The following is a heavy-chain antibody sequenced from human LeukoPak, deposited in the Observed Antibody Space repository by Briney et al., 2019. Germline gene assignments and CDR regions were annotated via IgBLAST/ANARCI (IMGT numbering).Heavy chain of an antibody. Sequence: GGSLRLSCAASGFTFDDYAMHWVRQAPGKGLEWVSLISWDGGSTYYADSVKGRFTISRDNSKNFLYLQMNSLRAEDTALYYCAKDIGVGSYYYYMDVWGKGTTVTVSS. CDR1: GFTFDDYA. D-gene: IGHD3-3*01. V-gene: IGHV3-43D*03. CDR3: AKDIGVGSYYYYMDV. CDR2: ISWDGGST. J-gene: IGHJ6*03.